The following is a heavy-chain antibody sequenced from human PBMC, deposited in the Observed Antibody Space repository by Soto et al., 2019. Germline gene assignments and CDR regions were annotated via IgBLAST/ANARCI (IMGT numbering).Heavy chain of an antibody. D-gene: IGHD4-4*01. CDR1: GFTFNTYD. CDR3: GRSVTASLLRQRWFAT. J-gene: IGHJ5*02. CDR2: ITTRSAYI. V-gene: IGHV3-21*01. Sequence: EVQLVESGGGLVKPGGSLRLSCAASGFTFNTYDMNWVRQAPGKGLEWVSSITTRSAYIYYADSLKGRITISRDIPKTSLFLQMNSLRAEATAVYYFGRSVTASLLRQRWFATWGQGTLVTVSS.